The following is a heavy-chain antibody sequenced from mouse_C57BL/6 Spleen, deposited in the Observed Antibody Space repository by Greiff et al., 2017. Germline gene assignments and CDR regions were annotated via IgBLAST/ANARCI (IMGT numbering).Heavy chain of an antibody. V-gene: IGHV1-69*01. D-gene: IGHD1-1*01. J-gene: IGHJ2*01. Sequence: QVQLQQSGAELVMPGASVKLSCKASGYTFTSYWMHWVKQRPGQGLEWIGEIDPSDSYTNYNQKFKGKSTLTVDKSSSTAYMQLSILTSEDSAVYYCARGHYYGSSPYFDYWGQGTTLTVSS. CDR3: ARGHYYGSSPYFDY. CDR2: IDPSDSYT. CDR1: GYTFTSYW.